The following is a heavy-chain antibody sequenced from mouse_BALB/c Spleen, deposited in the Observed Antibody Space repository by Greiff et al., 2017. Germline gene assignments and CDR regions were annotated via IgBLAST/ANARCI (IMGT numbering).Heavy chain of an antibody. CDR3: ARDHYGSYYAMDY. J-gene: IGHJ4*01. CDR2: IRNKANGYTT. Sequence: EVQGVESGGGLVQPGGSLRLSCSTSGFTFSAYYMSWVLQPPGKALEWLGFIRNKANGYTTEYSASVKGRFTISRDNSQSILYLQMNTLRAEDSATYYCARDHYGSYYAMDYWGQGTSVTVSS. D-gene: IGHD1-1*01. V-gene: IGHV7-3*02. CDR1: GFTFSAYY.